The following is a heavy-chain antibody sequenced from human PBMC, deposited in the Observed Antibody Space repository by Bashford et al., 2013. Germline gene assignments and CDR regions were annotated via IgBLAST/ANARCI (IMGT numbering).Heavy chain of an antibody. D-gene: IGHD1-1*01. Sequence: SSETLSLTCTVSGGSISSTTYYWGWIRQPPGKGLEWIGYIYYSGSTNYNPSLKSRVTISVDTSKNQFSLKLSSVTAADTAVYYCARDLERRGGVWFDPVGPGTLVTVSS. J-gene: IGHJ5*02. CDR2: IYYSGST. CDR3: ARDLERRGGVWFDP. CDR1: GGSISSTTYY. V-gene: IGHV4-61*01.